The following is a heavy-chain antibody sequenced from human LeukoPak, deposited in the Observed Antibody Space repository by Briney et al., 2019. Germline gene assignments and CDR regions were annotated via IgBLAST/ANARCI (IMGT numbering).Heavy chain of an antibody. V-gene: IGHV4-34*01. D-gene: IGHD2-2*01. CDR1: GGFLSGYY. CDR3: ARGPGRIVVVPAAKSERFWFDP. Sequence: SETLTLTCAVYGGFLSGYYWSWIRQPPGKGLEWIGENNHSGSTNYNPSLKSRVTISVDTSKNQLSLKLSSVTAADTAVYYCARGPGRIVVVPAAKSERFWFDPWGQGTLVTVSS. J-gene: IGHJ5*02. CDR2: NNHSGST.